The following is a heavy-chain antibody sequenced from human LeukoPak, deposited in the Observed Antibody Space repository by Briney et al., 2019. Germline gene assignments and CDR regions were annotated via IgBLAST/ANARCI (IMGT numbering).Heavy chain of an antibody. CDR2: INHSGST. CDR3: ASTERCSTTCPLDY. D-gene: IGHD2-2*01. Sequence: AETLSLTCAVYGGSFRGYYWSWIRQPPGKGLEWIGEINHSGSTNYNPSLKSRVTISLDTSMKTFSLKLNSVTAADTAVYYCASTERCSTTCPLDYWGQGTLVTVSS. J-gene: IGHJ4*02. V-gene: IGHV4-34*01. CDR1: GGSFRGYY.